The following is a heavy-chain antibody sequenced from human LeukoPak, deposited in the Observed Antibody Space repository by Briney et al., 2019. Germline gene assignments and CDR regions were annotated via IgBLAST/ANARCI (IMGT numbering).Heavy chain of an antibody. V-gene: IGHV3-23*01. CDR2: ISASGDTI. Sequence: GGSLRLSCAASGFPFSSYGMSWIRQGPGKGLEWVSSISASGDTILHVDSVKGRFTMSRDNSQNILNLQMKSLRVEDTAIYYCVGSGDSAHWGQGTLVTVSS. D-gene: IGHD3-10*01. CDR3: VGSGDSAH. J-gene: IGHJ4*02. CDR1: GFPFSSYG.